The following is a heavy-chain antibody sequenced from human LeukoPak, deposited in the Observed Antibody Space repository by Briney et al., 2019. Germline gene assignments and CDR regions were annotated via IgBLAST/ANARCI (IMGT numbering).Heavy chain of an antibody. CDR3: VRDGEGVAISVNYWFDP. V-gene: IGHV1-8*01. Sequence: ASVKVSCKASGFKFTGYDINWVRQASGQGLEWMGWMNPNNGKTGYAQKFQGRVTMTRDTSTSTAYMELRGLISEDTVVYYCVRDGEGVAISVNYWFDPWGQGTLVTVSS. CDR2: MNPNNGKT. D-gene: IGHD3-10*01. CDR1: GFKFTGYD. J-gene: IGHJ5*02.